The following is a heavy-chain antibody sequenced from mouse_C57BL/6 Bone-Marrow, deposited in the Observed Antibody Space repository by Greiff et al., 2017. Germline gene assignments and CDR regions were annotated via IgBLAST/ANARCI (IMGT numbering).Heavy chain of an antibody. J-gene: IGHJ2*01. CDR3: ARGRLRRFDY. V-gene: IGHV1-72*01. Sequence: VQLQQPGAELVKPGASVKLSCKASGYTFTSYWMRWVKQRPGRGLEWIGRIDTNSGGTKYNEKFKSKATLTVDKPSSTAYMQLSGRTSEDSAVYYCARGRLRRFDYWGQGTTLTVSS. CDR2: IDTNSGGT. D-gene: IGHD2-4*01. CDR1: GYTFTSYW.